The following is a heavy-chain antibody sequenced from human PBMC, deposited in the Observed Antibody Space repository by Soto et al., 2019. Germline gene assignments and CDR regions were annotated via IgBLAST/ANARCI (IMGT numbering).Heavy chain of an antibody. CDR2: LSGSGGSP. J-gene: IGHJ3*02. Sequence: EVQLLESGGGLVQPGESLRLSCAASGFTFSSYAMSWVRQAPGKGLEWVSALSGSGGSPYYADSVKGRFTISRDNSKNTLFLQMNSLRADDTAVCYCAKATVTTRGAFDIWGQGTMVTVSS. V-gene: IGHV3-23*01. CDR1: GFTFSSYA. CDR3: AKATVTTRGAFDI. D-gene: IGHD4-17*01.